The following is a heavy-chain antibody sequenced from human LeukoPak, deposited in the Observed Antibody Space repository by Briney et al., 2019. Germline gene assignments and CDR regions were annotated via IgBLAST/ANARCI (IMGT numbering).Heavy chain of an antibody. J-gene: IGHJ4*02. Sequence: GSLRLSCAASGFTFSSYAMSWVRQAPGKGLEWVSAISGSGGSTYYADSVKGRFTISRDNSKNTLYLQMNSLRAEDTAVYYCAKDRLAGTTLPYFDYWGQGTLVTVSS. CDR3: AKDRLAGTTLPYFDY. CDR1: GFTFSSYA. V-gene: IGHV3-23*01. CDR2: ISGSGGST. D-gene: IGHD1-1*01.